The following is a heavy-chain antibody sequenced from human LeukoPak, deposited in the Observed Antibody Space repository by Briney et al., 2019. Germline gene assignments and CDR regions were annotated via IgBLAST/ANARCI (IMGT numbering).Heavy chain of an antibody. J-gene: IGHJ3*02. D-gene: IGHD2-21*02. V-gene: IGHV4-39*01. Sequence: SETLSLTCTVSGSSISSSSHYWGWIRQPPGKGLEWIGSIYYSGSTFHNPSLKTRVTMSVDTSKNQFSLKLSSVTAADTAVYYCARGGNCGGDCYPHDAFDIWGQGTMVTVSS. CDR1: GSSISSSSHY. CDR3: ARGGNCGGDCYPHDAFDI. CDR2: IYYSGST.